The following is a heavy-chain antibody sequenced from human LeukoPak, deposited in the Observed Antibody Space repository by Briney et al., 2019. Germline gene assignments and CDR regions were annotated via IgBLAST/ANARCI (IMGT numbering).Heavy chain of an antibody. J-gene: IGHJ6*03. CDR2: MNPNSGNT. Sequence: ASVTVSCKASGYTFTSCDINWVRQATGHGLEWMGWMNPNSGNTGYAQKFQGRVTMTRNTSISTAYMELSSLTSEDTAVYYCARGLDCTNGVCYTGRPRGLRYYYMDVWGKGTTVTVSS. CDR3: ARGLDCTNGVCYTGRPRGLRYYYMDV. CDR1: GYTFTSCD. D-gene: IGHD2-8*01. V-gene: IGHV1-8*01.